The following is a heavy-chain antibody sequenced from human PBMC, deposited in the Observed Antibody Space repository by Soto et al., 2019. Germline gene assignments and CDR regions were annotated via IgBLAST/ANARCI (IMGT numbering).Heavy chain of an antibody. V-gene: IGHV3-23*01. Sequence: GSLRLSCAASGFSLSTCAMTWVRQAPGKGLEWVLCISGSGDTTYYADSVKGRFTISRDTSKNTVYLQMNSLRVDDTAVYYCAKGHPGGSCYSGLDCWGQGTLVTVSS. D-gene: IGHD2-15*01. CDR3: AKGHPGGSCYSGLDC. J-gene: IGHJ4*02. CDR2: ISGSGDTT. CDR1: GFSLSTCA.